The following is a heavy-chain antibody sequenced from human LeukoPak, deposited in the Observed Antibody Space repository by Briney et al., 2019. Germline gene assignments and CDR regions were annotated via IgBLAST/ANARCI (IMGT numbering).Heavy chain of an antibody. Sequence: SETLSLTCAVSDYSVTSAYYWGWIRQFPGKGLEWIGSIFHGETTYYNPSLESRVTISVDPSKNQFSLKLSSVTAADTAVYYCARHGSDWSFDLWGRGTLVTVSS. V-gene: IGHV4-38-2*01. J-gene: IGHJ2*01. CDR3: ARHGSDWSFDL. D-gene: IGHD6-19*01. CDR1: DYSVTSAYY. CDR2: IFHGETT.